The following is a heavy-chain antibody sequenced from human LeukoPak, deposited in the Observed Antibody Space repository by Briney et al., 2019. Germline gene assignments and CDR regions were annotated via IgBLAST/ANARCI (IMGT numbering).Heavy chain of an antibody. Sequence: GSLRLSCAASGFTFSSYEMNWVRQAPGKGLEWVSYISSSGSTIYYADSVKGRFIISRDNAKNSLYLQMNSLRAEDTAVYYCAELGITMIGGVWGKGTTVTISS. D-gene: IGHD3-10*02. CDR2: ISSSGSTI. CDR3: AELGITMIGGV. V-gene: IGHV3-48*03. CDR1: GFTFSSYE. J-gene: IGHJ6*04.